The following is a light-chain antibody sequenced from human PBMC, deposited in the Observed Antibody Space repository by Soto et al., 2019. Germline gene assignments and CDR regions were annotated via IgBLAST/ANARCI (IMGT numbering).Light chain of an antibody. CDR3: QQYGSSQWT. Sequence: EIVLTQSPGTLSLSPGERATLSCSASQSVSSSYLAWYQQKPGQAPRLLIYGASSRATGIPDRFSGSGSGTDFTLTISRLEPEDFAVYYCQQYGSSQWTFGQGTKGDIK. V-gene: IGKV3-20*01. CDR2: GAS. J-gene: IGKJ1*01. CDR1: QSVSSSY.